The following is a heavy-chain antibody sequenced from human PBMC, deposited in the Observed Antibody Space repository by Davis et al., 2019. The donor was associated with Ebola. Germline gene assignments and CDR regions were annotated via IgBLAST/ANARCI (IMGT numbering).Heavy chain of an antibody. CDR3: ARAWIQLWPRPADWFDP. J-gene: IGHJ5*02. D-gene: IGHD5-18*01. V-gene: IGHV1-18*01. CDR2: ISAYNGNT. Sequence: ASVKVSCKASGYTFTSYGISWVRQAPGQGLEWMGWISAYNGNTNYAQKLQGRVTMTTDTSTSTAYMELRSLRSDDTAVYYCARAWIQLWPRPADWFDPWGQGTLVTVSS. CDR1: GYTFTSYG.